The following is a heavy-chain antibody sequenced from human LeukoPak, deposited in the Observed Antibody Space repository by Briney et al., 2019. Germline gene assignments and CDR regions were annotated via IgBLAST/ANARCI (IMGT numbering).Heavy chain of an antibody. CDR1: GYTFTSYG. CDR3: ARDPLADRATLRFLEWSSTGGSSFDY. J-gene: IGHJ4*02. V-gene: IGHV1-18*01. CDR2: ISAYNGNT. Sequence: ASVKVSCKASGYTFTSYGISWVRQAPGQGLEWMGWISAYNGNTNYAQKLQGRVTMTTDTSTSTAYMELRSLRSDDTAVYYCARDPLADRATLRFLEWSSTGGSSFDYWGQGTLVTVSS. D-gene: IGHD3-3*01.